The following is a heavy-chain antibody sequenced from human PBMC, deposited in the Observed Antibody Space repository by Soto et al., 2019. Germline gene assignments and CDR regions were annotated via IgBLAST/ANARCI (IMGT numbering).Heavy chain of an antibody. V-gene: IGHV3-23*01. CDR3: AKVLPMTTVTTYGWDYFDY. J-gene: IGHJ4*02. D-gene: IGHD4-17*01. Sequence: GGSLRLSCAASGFTFSSYAMSWVRQAPGKGLEWVSAISGSGGSTYYADSVKGRFTISRDNSKNTLYLQMNSLRAEDTAVYYCAKVLPMTTVTTYGWDYFDYWGQGTLVTVSS. CDR1: GFTFSSYA. CDR2: ISGSGGST.